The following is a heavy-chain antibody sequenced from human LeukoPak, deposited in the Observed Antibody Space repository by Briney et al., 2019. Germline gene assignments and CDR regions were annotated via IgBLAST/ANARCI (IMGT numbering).Heavy chain of an antibody. Sequence: SETLSLTCTVSGGSISSGGYYWSWLRQHPGKGLEWIGYIYYSGSTYYNPSLKSRVTISVDTSKNQFPLKLSSVTAADTAVYYCARGDYYGSGILRPYDGMDVWGQGTTVTVSS. V-gene: IGHV4-31*03. J-gene: IGHJ6*02. CDR1: GGSISSGGYY. CDR2: IYYSGST. CDR3: ARGDYYGSGILRPYDGMDV. D-gene: IGHD3-10*01.